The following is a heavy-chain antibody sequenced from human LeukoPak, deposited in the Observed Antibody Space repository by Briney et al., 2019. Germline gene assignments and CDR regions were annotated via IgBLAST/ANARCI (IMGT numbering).Heavy chain of an antibody. V-gene: IGHV3-30*02. D-gene: IGHD2-15*01. CDR3: AKEDCSGGSCYSPAGSY. CDR1: GFTFSSYG. J-gene: IGHJ4*02. CDR2: IRYDGSNK. Sequence: GGSLRLSCAASGFTFSSYGMHWVRQAPGKGLEWVAFIRYDGSNKYYADSVKGRFTISRDNSKNTLYLQMNSLRAEDTAVYYCAKEDCSGGSCYSPAGSYWGQGTLVTVSS.